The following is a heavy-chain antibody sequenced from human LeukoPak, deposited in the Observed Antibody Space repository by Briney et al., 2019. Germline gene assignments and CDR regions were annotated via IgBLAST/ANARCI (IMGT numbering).Heavy chain of an antibody. CDR2: INTDRSST. Sequence: GGSLRLSCAASGFTFSSYWMHWVRQAPGKGLVWVSRINTDRSSTSYADSVKGRFTISRDNAKNTLYLQMNSLRAEDTAVYYCARVRGGRPPDYWGQGTLVTVSS. CDR3: ARVRGGRPPDY. D-gene: IGHD3-10*01. V-gene: IGHV3-74*01. CDR1: GFTFSSYW. J-gene: IGHJ4*02.